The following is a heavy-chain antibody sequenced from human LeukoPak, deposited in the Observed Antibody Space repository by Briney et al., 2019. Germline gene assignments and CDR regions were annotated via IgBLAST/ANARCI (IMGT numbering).Heavy chain of an antibody. D-gene: IGHD4-17*01. J-gene: IGHJ4*02. Sequence: GGSLRLSCAASGFTFSSYGMHWVRQAPGKGLEWVAVISYDGSNKYYADSVKGRFTISRDNSKKTLYLQMNSLRAEDSAVYYCAKDGDLYGHADYWGQGTLVTVSS. CDR2: ISYDGSNK. V-gene: IGHV3-30*18. CDR3: AKDGDLYGHADY. CDR1: GFTFSSYG.